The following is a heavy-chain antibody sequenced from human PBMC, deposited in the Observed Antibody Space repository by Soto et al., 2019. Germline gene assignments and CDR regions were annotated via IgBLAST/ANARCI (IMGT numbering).Heavy chain of an antibody. V-gene: IGHV1-18*01. Sequence: ASVKVSCKASGYTFTSYGISWVRQAPGQGREWMGWISAYNGNTNYAQKLQGRGTMTTDTATSTASMELRSLRSDDTAVYYCARVGSSGWYRFFDYWGQGTPVTVSS. D-gene: IGHD6-19*01. J-gene: IGHJ4*02. CDR1: GYTFTSYG. CDR2: ISAYNGNT. CDR3: ARVGSSGWYRFFDY.